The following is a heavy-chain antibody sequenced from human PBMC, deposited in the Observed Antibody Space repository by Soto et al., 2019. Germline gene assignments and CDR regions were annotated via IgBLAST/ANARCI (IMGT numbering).Heavy chain of an antibody. J-gene: IGHJ3*02. CDR1: GCTFSSYA. CDR2: IVPIFGTA. CDR3: ARGKFAKIKGPDGFGI. V-gene: IGHV1-69*13. Sequence: SVKVSSKASGCTFSSYAIRWVRQAPGQGREWMGGIVPIFGTANYAQKFQGRVTITADESTTTAYVELISLRSEDTAVYNCARGKFAKIKGPDGFGIRGPGTMFTVSS. D-gene: IGHD2-21*01.